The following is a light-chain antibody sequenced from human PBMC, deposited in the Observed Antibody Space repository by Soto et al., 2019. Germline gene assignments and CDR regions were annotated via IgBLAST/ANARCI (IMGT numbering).Light chain of an antibody. Sequence: DNVLTQSPGTLSLSPRERATLSCRASQSVSSSYLAWYQQKPGQAPRLLIYGASSRATGIPDRFSGSGSGTEFTLTISRLEPEDFAVYYCQQYGSSPRTFGQGTKVEIK. J-gene: IGKJ1*01. CDR3: QQYGSSPRT. V-gene: IGKV3-20*01. CDR2: GAS. CDR1: QSVSSSY.